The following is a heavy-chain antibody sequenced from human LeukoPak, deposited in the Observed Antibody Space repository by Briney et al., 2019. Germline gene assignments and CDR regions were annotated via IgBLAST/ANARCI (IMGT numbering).Heavy chain of an antibody. CDR2: IYYSGST. CDR1: GGSISSGDYY. Sequence: SQTLSLTCTVSGGSISSGDYYWSWIRQPPGKGLEWIGYIYYSGSTYYNPSLKSRVTISVDTSKNQFSLKLSSVTAADTAVYYCARGRDGHNQYYFDYWGQGTLVTVSS. J-gene: IGHJ4*02. V-gene: IGHV4-30-4*01. CDR3: ARGRDGHNQYYFDY. D-gene: IGHD5-24*01.